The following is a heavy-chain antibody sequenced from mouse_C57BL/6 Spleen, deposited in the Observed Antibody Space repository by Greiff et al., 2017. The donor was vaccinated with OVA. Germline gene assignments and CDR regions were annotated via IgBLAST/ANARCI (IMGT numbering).Heavy chain of an antibody. D-gene: IGHD1-1*01. J-gene: IGHJ4*01. CDR3: TRGYYGSSYAMDY. V-gene: IGHV14-1*01. Sequence: EVQLVESGAELVRPGASVKLSCTASGFNIKDYYMHWVKQRPEQGLEWIGRIDPEDGDTEYAPKFQGKATMTADTSSNTAYLQLSSLTSEDTAVYYCTRGYYGSSYAMDYWGQGTSVTVSS. CDR1: GFNIKDYY. CDR2: IDPEDGDT.